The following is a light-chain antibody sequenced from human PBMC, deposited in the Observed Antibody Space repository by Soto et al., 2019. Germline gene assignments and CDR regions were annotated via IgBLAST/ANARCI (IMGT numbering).Light chain of an antibody. Sequence: EIVLTQSPATLSLSPGERATLSCRASQSVSSYLAWYQQKPGQAPRLLIYDASARATGIPARFSGSGSGTDFTLTVSCLATEDFAVDYCLQRSNWPGTFGQGTKLEIK. CDR3: LQRSNWPGT. J-gene: IGKJ2*01. V-gene: IGKV3-11*01. CDR1: QSVSSY. CDR2: DAS.